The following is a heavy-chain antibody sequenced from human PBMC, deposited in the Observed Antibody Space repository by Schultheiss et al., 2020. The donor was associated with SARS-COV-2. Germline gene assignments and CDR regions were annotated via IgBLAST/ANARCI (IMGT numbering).Heavy chain of an antibody. J-gene: IGHJ4*02. CDR1: GFTFSSFW. CDR2: IKQDGSVE. D-gene: IGHD1-1*01. Sequence: GGSLRLSCATSGFTFSSFWIHWVRQAPGKGLQWVANIKQDGSVEHYVDSVRGRFIISRDNAKNSLDLQMNSLRVDDTAVYYCVKEGEEMGTSWGQGTLVTVSS. CDR3: VKEGEEMGTS. V-gene: IGHV3-7*03.